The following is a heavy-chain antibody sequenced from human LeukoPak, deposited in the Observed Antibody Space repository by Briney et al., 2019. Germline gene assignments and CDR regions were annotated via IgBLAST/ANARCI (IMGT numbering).Heavy chain of an antibody. CDR3: ARWKSLKGTFDY. V-gene: IGHV3-30*04. D-gene: IGHD1-7*01. Sequence: GGSLRLSCAASGFTFSNYAMNWVRQAPGKGLEWVAVISYDGNKKYYADSVKGRFTISRDNSKNTLYLQMNSLRAEDTAVYYCARWKSLKGTFDYWGRGTLVTVSS. CDR1: GFTFSNYA. J-gene: IGHJ4*02. CDR2: ISYDGNKK.